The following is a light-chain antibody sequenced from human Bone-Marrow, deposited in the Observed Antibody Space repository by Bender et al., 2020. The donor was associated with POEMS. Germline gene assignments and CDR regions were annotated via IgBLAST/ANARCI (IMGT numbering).Light chain of an antibody. Sequence: SYELTQPPSVSVSPGQTARITCSGDALPKRYAHWYQQKSGQAPVLVIYEDNKRPSGIPERFSGSNSVNTATLTITRVETGDEGDYYCQVWDRGSGHVLFGGGTKLTVL. CDR3: QVWDRGSGHVL. J-gene: IGLJ2*01. CDR1: ALPKRY. CDR2: EDN. V-gene: IGLV3-10*01.